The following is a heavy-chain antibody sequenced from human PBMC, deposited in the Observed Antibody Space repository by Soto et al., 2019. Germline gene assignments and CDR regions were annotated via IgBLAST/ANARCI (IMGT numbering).Heavy chain of an antibody. CDR1: GFTFSSYE. CDR3: AKDRRAGGNSAFYFDF. CDR2: ISSSGSTI. V-gene: IGHV3-48*03. Sequence: TGGSLRLSCAASGFTFSSYEMNWVRQAPGKGLEWVSYISSSGSTIYYADSVKGRFTISRDNSHNTLYLQVHSLTAEDTAVYYCAKDRRAGGNSAFYFDFWGQGAQVTVSS. D-gene: IGHD3-16*01. J-gene: IGHJ4*02.